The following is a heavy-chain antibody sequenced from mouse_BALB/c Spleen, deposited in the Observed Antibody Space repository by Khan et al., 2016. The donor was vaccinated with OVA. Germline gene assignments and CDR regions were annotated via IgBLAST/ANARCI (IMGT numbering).Heavy chain of an antibody. J-gene: IGHJ3*01. CDR1: GYAFTSYT. D-gene: IGHD2-14*01. Sequence: QVQLQQSGAELARPGASVKMSCKASGYAFTSYTIHWIKKRPGQGLEWIGYINPSNGYTNYNQKFKDKATLTTDKSSTTAYLQLSSLTFDDSAISDYVRARTYHKNDGWFAYWGQGTLVTVSA. CDR2: INPSNGYT. V-gene: IGHV1-4*01. CDR3: VRARTYHKNDGWFAY.